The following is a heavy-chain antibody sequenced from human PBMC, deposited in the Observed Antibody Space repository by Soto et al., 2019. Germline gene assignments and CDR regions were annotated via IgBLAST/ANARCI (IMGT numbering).Heavy chain of an antibody. J-gene: IGHJ4*02. D-gene: IGHD4-17*01. CDR3: ARDRWVTTSTFDK. CDR1: GYTFADYA. CDR2: INAGNGDT. Sequence: QVQFVQSGAEVKKPGASVKVSCKASGYTFADYAIHWVRPAPGQSLEWMGWINAGNGDTKYSQKFQGRVTLTTDTSASTPYMDINSLTTDDPAVYYCARDRWVTTSTFDKWGQGTLVIVSS. V-gene: IGHV1-3*01.